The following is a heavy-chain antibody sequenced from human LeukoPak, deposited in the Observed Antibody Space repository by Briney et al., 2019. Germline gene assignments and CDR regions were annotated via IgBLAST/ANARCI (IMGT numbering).Heavy chain of an antibody. Sequence: GGSLRLSCVGSGFTFRSHAMSWVRQAPEQGLEFVSGIYENGGTTYYADSVKGRFTISRDNSKNTLYLQMNSLRAEDTAVYYCAKVIPYYYGSGSSNFDYWGQGTLVTVSS. CDR1: GFTFRSHA. J-gene: IGHJ4*02. D-gene: IGHD3-10*01. CDR2: IYENGGTT. V-gene: IGHV3-23*01. CDR3: AKVIPYYYGSGSSNFDY.